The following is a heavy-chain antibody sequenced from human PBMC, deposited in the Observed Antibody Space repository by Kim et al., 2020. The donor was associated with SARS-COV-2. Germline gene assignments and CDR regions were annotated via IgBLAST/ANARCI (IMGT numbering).Heavy chain of an antibody. CDR2: IYFTGST. CDR1: GGSISSHY. J-gene: IGHJ5*02. CDR3: ARGPSAWRFDP. Sequence: SETLSLTCSVSGGSISSHYWSWIRRPPGEGLELLGYIYFTGSTNYNPSLKSRVTISVDTSKNQFFLKVTSVTAADTAVYYCARGPSAWRFDPWGQGTLVIFSS. V-gene: IGHV4-59*11. D-gene: IGHD6-19*01.